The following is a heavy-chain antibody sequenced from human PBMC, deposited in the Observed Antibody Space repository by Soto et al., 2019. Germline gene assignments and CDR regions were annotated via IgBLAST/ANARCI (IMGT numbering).Heavy chain of an antibody. CDR2: IIPILGIA. V-gene: IGHV1-69*08. D-gene: IGHD3-10*01. CDR1: GGTFSSYT. J-gene: IGHJ6*02. CDR3: ARERGYYYYGMDV. Sequence: QVQLVQSGAEVKKPGSSVKVSCKASGGTFSSYTISWVRQAPGQGLEWMGRIIPILGIANYGQKLQGRVTITEDKSTSTAYMELSSLRSEDTAVYYCARERGYYYYGMDVWGQGTTVTVSS.